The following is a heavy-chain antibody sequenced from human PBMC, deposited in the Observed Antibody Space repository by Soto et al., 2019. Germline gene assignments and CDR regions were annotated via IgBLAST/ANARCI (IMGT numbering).Heavy chain of an antibody. V-gene: IGHV1-2*02. J-gene: IGHJ3*02. CDR2: INPNSGGT. CDR1: GYTFTGYY. CDR3: ARPPWDSGSYDAFDI. Sequence: ASVKVSCKASGYTFTGYYMHWVRQAPGQGLEWMGWINPNSGGTNYAQKFQGRVTMTRDTSISTAYMELSRLRSDDTAVYYCARPPWDSGSYDAFDIWGQGTMVTVSS. D-gene: IGHD1-26*01.